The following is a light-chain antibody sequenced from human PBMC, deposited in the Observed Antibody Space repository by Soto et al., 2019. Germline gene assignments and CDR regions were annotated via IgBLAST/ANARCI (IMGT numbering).Light chain of an antibody. J-gene: IGKJ4*01. CDR3: QQYNNWPPALT. Sequence: EKMETPTPAPPFLFSGGKTTPSSRASQSVSSNLAWYQQKPGQAPRLLIYGASTRATGIPARLSGSGSGTEFTLTISSLQSEDFAVYYCQQYNNWPPALTFGGGTRVDIK. CDR1: QSVSSN. CDR2: GAS. V-gene: IGKV3-15*01.